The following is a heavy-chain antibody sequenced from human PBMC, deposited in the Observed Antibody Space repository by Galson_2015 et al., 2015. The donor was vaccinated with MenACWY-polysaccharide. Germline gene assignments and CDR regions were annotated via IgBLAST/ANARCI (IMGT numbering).Heavy chain of an antibody. J-gene: IGHJ4*02. CDR3: ARDLASGMGPAIDF. D-gene: IGHD3-10*01. Sequence: SLRLSCAASGITSSRDGFHRVRQAPGKGLEWVAVSRSHNSKQFYADSVKGRFTVSRDNSKNTLYLQMNSLRVEDTAVYYCARDLASGMGPAIDFWGQGTLVTVSS. V-gene: IGHV3-30-3*01. CDR1: GITSSRDG. CDR2: SRSHNSKQ.